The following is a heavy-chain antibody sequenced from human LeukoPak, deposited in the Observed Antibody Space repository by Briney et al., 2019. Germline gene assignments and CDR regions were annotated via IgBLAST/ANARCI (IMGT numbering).Heavy chain of an antibody. Sequence: PGRSLRLSCAASGFTFSSYAMHWVRQAPGRGLEWVSSITGDSSYIYYADSVKGRFTISRDNAKNSLSLQMNSLRAEDTAVYYCATEKNYGDYNAYGMDVWGQGTTVIVSS. J-gene: IGHJ6*02. CDR3: ATEKNYGDYNAYGMDV. CDR1: GFTFSSYA. D-gene: IGHD4-17*01. V-gene: IGHV3-21*01. CDR2: ITGDSSYI.